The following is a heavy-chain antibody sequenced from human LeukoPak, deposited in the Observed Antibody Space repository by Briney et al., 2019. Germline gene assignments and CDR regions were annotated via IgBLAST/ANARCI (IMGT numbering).Heavy chain of an antibody. D-gene: IGHD4-17*01. V-gene: IGHV3-23*01. CDR3: AKESTVTPGNVNWFDT. CDR2: ITGSGSNT. CDR1: GFSFSSFA. J-gene: IGHJ5*02. Sequence: PGGSLRLSCAASGFSFSSFAMSWVRQAPGKGLEWVSAITGSGSNTYYADSVKGRFTISRDNSKNTLYLQMNRLRAEDTAVYYCAKESTVTPGNVNWFDTWGQGTLVTVSS.